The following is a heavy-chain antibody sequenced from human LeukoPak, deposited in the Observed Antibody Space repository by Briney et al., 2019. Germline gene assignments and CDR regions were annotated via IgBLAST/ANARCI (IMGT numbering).Heavy chain of an antibody. CDR2: INHSGST. CDR3: ARLESDVGY. J-gene: IGHJ4*02. Sequence: PSETLSLTCAVYGGSFSGYYWSWIRQPPGKGLEWIGEINHSGSTNYNPSLKSRVTISVDTSKNQFSLKLSSVTAADTAVYYCARLESDVGYWGQGTLVTVSS. CDR1: GGSFSGYY. D-gene: IGHD3-3*01. V-gene: IGHV4-34*01.